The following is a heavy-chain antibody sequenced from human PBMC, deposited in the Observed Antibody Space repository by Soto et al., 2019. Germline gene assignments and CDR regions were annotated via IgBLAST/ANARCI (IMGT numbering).Heavy chain of an antibody. CDR3: ASISGGITGTKQDYYYYGMDV. Sequence: QVQLVQSGAEVKKPGSSVKVSCKASGVTFSSYAISWVRQAPGQGLEWMGGIIPIFGTATSAQKIQGRVTIPADESTSTASLALSSVRSEDTALSYCASISGGITGTKQDYYYYGMDVSGQGSTVTVSS. J-gene: IGHJ6*02. CDR2: IIPIFGTA. D-gene: IGHD1-20*01. CDR1: GVTFSSYA. V-gene: IGHV1-69*12.